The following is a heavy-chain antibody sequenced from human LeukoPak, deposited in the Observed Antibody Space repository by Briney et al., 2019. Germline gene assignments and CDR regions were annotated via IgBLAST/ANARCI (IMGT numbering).Heavy chain of an antibody. CDR3: AKDYKLYDSSGYSPDY. Sequence: GGSLRLSCAASGFTFSSYGMHWVRQAPGKGLEWVAVISYDGSNKYYADSVKGRFTISRDNSKNTLYLQINSLRAEDTAVYYCAKDYKLYDSSGYSPDYWGQGTLVTVSS. V-gene: IGHV3-30*18. J-gene: IGHJ4*02. CDR1: GFTFSSYG. CDR2: ISYDGSNK. D-gene: IGHD3-22*01.